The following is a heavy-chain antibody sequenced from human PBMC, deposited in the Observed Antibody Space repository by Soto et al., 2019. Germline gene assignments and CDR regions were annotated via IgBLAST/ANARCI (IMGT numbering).Heavy chain of an antibody. CDR2: IYYSGST. CDR1: GGSISSYY. Sequence: QVQLQESGPGLVKPSETLSLTCTVSGGSISSYYWSWIRQPPGKGLEWIGYIYYSGSTNYNPSLKSRVTISVDTSKNQFSLKLSSETAADTAVYYCARISSSPVVQDYWGQGTLVTVSS. CDR3: ARISSSPVVQDY. V-gene: IGHV4-59*01. J-gene: IGHJ4*02. D-gene: IGHD6-6*01.